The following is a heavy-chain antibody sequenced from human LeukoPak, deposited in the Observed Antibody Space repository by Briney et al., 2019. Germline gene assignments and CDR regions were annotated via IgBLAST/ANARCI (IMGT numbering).Heavy chain of an antibody. CDR3: AKDSFGESSEIDY. V-gene: IGHV3-9*01. J-gene: IGHJ4*02. CDR2: ISWNSGSI. Sequence: PGGSLRLSCAASGFTFDDYAMHWVRQAPGKGLEWASGISWNSGSIGYADSVKGRFTISRDNAKNSLYLQMNSLRAEDTALYYCAKDSFGESSEIDYWGQGTLVTVSS. D-gene: IGHD3-10*01. CDR1: GFTFDDYA.